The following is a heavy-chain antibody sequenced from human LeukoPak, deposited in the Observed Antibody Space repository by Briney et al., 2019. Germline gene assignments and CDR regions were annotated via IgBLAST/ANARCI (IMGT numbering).Heavy chain of an antibody. CDR1: RFTFSNAW. CDR3: TTVEYRAFYI. Sequence: GGTLRLSCTASRFTFSNAWVTWVRQAPGRGLEWVGRVKSKSDGGTTDYAAPVKGRFTISRDDSKNTLFLQMNSLKTEDTAVYYCTTVEYRAFYIWGQGTMVTVSS. J-gene: IGHJ3*02. V-gene: IGHV3-15*01. CDR2: VKSKSDGGTT. D-gene: IGHD2/OR15-2a*01.